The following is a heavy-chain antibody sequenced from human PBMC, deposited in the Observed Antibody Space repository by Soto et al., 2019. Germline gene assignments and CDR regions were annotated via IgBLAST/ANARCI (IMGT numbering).Heavy chain of an antibody. Sequence: GGSLRLSCAASGFTFSSYGMHWVRQAPGKGLEWVAVIWYDGSNKYYADSVKGRFTISRDNSKNTLYLQMNSLRAEDTAVYYCARGFKTTVTPRGYYYGMDVWGQGTTVT. CDR3: ARGFKTTVTPRGYYYGMDV. V-gene: IGHV3-33*01. CDR2: IWYDGSNK. D-gene: IGHD4-4*01. J-gene: IGHJ6*02. CDR1: GFTFSSYG.